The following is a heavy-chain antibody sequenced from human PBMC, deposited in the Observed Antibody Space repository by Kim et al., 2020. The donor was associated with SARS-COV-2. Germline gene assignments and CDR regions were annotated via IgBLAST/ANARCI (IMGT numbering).Heavy chain of an antibody. Sequence: SVKVSCKASGGTFSSYAISWVRQAPGQGLEWMGRIIPILGIANYAQKFQGRVTITADKSTSTAYMELSSLRSEDTAVYYCVSPSDSSGYYEGYYYGMDVWGQGTTVTVSS. V-gene: IGHV1-69*04. D-gene: IGHD3-22*01. CDR1: GGTFSSYA. J-gene: IGHJ6*02. CDR2: IIPILGIA. CDR3: VSPSDSSGYYEGYYYGMDV.